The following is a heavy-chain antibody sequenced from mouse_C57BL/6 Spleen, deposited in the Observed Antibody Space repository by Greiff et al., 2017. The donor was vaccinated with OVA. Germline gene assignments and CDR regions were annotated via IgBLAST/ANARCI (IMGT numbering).Heavy chain of an antibody. V-gene: IGHV5-15*01. D-gene: IGHD4-1*01. CDR1: GFTFSDYG. Sequence: EVQRVESGGGLVQPGGSLKLSCAASGFTFSDYGMAWVRQAPRKGPEWVAFISNLAYSIYYADTVTGRFTISRENAKNTLYLEMSSLRSEDTAMYYCARQETGDWYFDVWGTGTTVTVSS. CDR2: ISNLAYSI. J-gene: IGHJ1*03. CDR3: ARQETGDWYFDV.